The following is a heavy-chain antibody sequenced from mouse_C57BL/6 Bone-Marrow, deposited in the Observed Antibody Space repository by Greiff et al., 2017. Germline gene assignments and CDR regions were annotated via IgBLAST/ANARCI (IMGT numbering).Heavy chain of an antibody. Sequence: EVQLQQSGAELVKPGASVKLSCTASGFTFKGYYMHWVKQRPEQGLEWIGRIDPEDGDTNYAAKFQGKATITADTSSITAYLQLSSLTSEDTAVYYCARQAYWGKGTMVTVSA. CDR3: ARQAY. V-gene: IGHV14-2*01. J-gene: IGHJ3*01. CDR1: GFTFKGYY. CDR2: IDPEDGDT.